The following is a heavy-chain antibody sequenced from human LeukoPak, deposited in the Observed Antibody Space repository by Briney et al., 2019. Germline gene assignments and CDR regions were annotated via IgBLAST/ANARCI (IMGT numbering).Heavy chain of an antibody. CDR2: ISYDGSNK. CDR1: GFTFSSYG. Sequence: GGSLRLSCAASGFTFSSYGMHWIRQAPGKGLEWVAVISYDGSNKYYADSVKGRFTISRDNSKNTLYLQMNSLRAEDTAVYYCAKGGERGYIVATITWGDPYYYYGMDVWGQGTTVTVSS. D-gene: IGHD5-12*01. CDR3: AKGGERGYIVATITWGDPYYYYGMDV. V-gene: IGHV3-30*18. J-gene: IGHJ6*02.